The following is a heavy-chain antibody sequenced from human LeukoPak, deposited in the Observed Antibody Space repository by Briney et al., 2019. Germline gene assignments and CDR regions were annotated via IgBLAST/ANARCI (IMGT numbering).Heavy chain of an antibody. J-gene: IGHJ4*02. CDR2: SGST. D-gene: IGHD3-9*01. CDR1: GGSIIGSHYY. Sequence: SETLSLTCTVSGGSIIGSHYYWGWIRQPPGKGLEWIGSSGSTYYNPSLKSRVTISVDTSKNQFSLKLISVTAADTAVYYCARPPPYDILTGYKYYFDYWGQGTLVTVSS. CDR3: ARPPPYDILTGYKYYFDY. V-gene: IGHV4-39*01.